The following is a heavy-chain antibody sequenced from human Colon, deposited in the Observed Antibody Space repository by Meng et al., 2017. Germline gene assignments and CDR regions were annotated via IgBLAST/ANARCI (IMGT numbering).Heavy chain of an antibody. V-gene: IGHV4-4*02. CDR2: IFHAGNT. Sequence: QGQLKASGPGLVKPSGTLSLTCAVSGGSITNDNWWSWVRQPPGKGLEWIGEIFHAGNTNYNPSLKSRVTMSLDKSKNQFSLTLTSVTAADTAVYYCARDFHSTMTVFDSWGQGTLVTVSS. D-gene: IGHD3-22*01. CDR1: GGSITNDNW. CDR3: ARDFHSTMTVFDS. J-gene: IGHJ4*02.